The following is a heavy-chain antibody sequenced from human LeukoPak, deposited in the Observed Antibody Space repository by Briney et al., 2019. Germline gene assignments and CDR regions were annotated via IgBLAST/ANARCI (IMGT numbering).Heavy chain of an antibody. Sequence: SVKVSCKASGGTFSSYAISWVRQAPGQGLEWMGGIIPIFGTANYAQKFQGRVTITADESTSTAYMELSSLRSEDTAAYYCARGRGYSYGPFDYWGQGTLVTVSS. CDR1: GGTFSSYA. D-gene: IGHD5-18*01. CDR3: ARGRGYSYGPFDY. V-gene: IGHV1-69*01. CDR2: IIPIFGTA. J-gene: IGHJ4*02.